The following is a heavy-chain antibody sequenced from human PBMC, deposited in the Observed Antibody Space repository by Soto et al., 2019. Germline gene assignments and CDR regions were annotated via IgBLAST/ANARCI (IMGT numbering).Heavy chain of an antibody. J-gene: IGHJ4*02. CDR3: VRAPLDYYSADYFDN. D-gene: IGHD2-21*02. CDR2: MNPDSGNT. CDR1: GYTFTEND. V-gene: IGHV1-8*01. Sequence: QVQLVQSGAEVKRPGASVKVSCKASGYTFTENDINWVRQATGHGLEWIGWMNPDSGNTGYARKFQGRVTMTRDTSITTAYMEWRSLKSEDTAVYFCVRAPLDYYSADYFDNWGQGTLVNVSS.